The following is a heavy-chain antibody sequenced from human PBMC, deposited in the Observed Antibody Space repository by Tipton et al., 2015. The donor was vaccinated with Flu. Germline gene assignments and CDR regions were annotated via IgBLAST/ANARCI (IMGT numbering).Heavy chain of an antibody. Sequence: SLRLSCAASRFTFSAYEMNWVRQAPGKGLEWVSYISSSVSTVYYADSVRGRFTISRDNAKNSLYLQMNNLRAEDTAVYYCARATRTPYYGMDVWSQGTTVTVAS. V-gene: IGHV3-48*03. J-gene: IGHJ6*02. CDR1: RFTFSAYE. CDR2: ISSSVSTV. CDR3: ARATRTPYYGMDV.